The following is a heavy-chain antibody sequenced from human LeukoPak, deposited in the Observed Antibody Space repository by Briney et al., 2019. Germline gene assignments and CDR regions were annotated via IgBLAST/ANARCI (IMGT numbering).Heavy chain of an antibody. CDR1: GGSISSTSYF. V-gene: IGHV4-39*02. Sequence: ASETLSLTCSVSGGSISSTSYFWGWIRQPPETGLEWIGSIYYRGDTYYNPSLESRVTISVDTSKNHFSLKLSSVTAADTAVYYCARYLNYADYTAAFDIWGQGTMVTVSS. D-gene: IGHD4-17*01. CDR3: ARYLNYADYTAAFDI. J-gene: IGHJ3*02. CDR2: IYYRGDT.